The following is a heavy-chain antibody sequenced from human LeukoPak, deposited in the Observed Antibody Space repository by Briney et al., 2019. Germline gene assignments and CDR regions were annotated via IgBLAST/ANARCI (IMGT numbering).Heavy chain of an antibody. V-gene: IGHV4-39*01. J-gene: IGHJ4*02. CDR1: GFTFSSYA. CDR3: ARQDTAMVSLY. CDR2: IYFSGNT. D-gene: IGHD5-18*01. Sequence: GSLRLSCAASGFTFSSYAMSWIRQPPGKGLEWIGSIYFSGNTYYNPSLKSRVTISVDTSKNQFSLKVRSVTAADTAVYYCARQDTAMVSLYWGQGTLVTVSS.